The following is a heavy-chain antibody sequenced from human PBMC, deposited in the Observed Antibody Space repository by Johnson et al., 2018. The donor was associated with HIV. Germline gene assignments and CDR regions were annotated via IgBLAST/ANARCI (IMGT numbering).Heavy chain of an antibody. J-gene: IGHJ3*01. CDR2: IYVGGNT. CDR1: GFSVSGNY. CDR3: ARAYYDSRGYYPHAFHV. V-gene: IGHV3-53*01. D-gene: IGHD3-22*01. Sequence: VQLVESGGGLIQPGGSLRVSCAASGFSVSGNYMSWVRQAPGKGLEWVSSIYVGGNTYSADSVKGRFTISSDNSENTLYLQMNRLRAEDTAVYYCARAYYDSRGYYPHAFHVWGQGTVVTVSS.